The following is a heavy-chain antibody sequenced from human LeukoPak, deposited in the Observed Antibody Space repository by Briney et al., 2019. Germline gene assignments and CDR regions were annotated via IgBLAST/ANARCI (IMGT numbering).Heavy chain of an antibody. CDR3: ARVIAVAQAFDI. CDR1: GGTFSSYA. V-gene: IGHV1-69*06. D-gene: IGHD6-19*01. J-gene: IGHJ3*02. CDR2: IIPIFGTA. Sequence: WASVNVSCKPSGGTFSSYAISWVRQAPGQGLEWMGGIIPIFGTANYAQKFQGRVTITADKSTSTAYMELSSLRSEDTAVYYCARVIAVAQAFDIWGQGTMVTVSS.